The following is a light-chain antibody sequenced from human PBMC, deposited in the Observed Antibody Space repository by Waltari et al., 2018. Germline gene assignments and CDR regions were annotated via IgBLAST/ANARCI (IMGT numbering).Light chain of an antibody. V-gene: IGKV1-5*03. CDR3: QQYNTYSTYT. Sequence: DIQMTQSPSILSASVGDRVTIPCRASQSIRTWLAWYQQKPGKAPKLLLYSTSYLETGVPSRFSGSGSGTEFSLTISSLQPDDFATYYCQQYNTYSTYTFGQGTKLEIK. J-gene: IGKJ2*01. CDR2: STS. CDR1: QSIRTW.